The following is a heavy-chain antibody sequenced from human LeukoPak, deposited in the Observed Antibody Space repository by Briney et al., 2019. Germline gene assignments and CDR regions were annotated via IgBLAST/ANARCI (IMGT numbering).Heavy chain of an antibody. V-gene: IGHV1-69*13. CDR3: ARGLGFYDSSDNFDY. D-gene: IGHD3-22*01. J-gene: IGHJ4*02. CDR2: IIPIFGTA. CDR1: GGTFSSYA. Sequence: EASVKVSCKASGGTFSSYAISWVRQAPGQGLEWMGGIIPIFGTANYAQKFQGRVTITADESTSTAYMELSSLRSEDTAVYYCARGLGFYDSSDNFDYWGQGTLVTVSS.